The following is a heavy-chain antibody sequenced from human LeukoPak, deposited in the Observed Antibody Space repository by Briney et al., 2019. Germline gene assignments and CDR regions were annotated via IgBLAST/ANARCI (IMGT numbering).Heavy chain of an antibody. CDR3: AKDRSFGTAMEALDY. CDR2: IWYGGSNK. J-gene: IGHJ4*02. Sequence: GRSLRLSCAASGFTFSSYGMHWVRQAPGKGLEWVAVIWYGGSNKYYADSVKGRFTISRDNSKNTLYLQMNSLRAEDTAVYYCAKDRSFGTAMEALDYWGQGTLVTVSS. D-gene: IGHD5-18*01. CDR1: GFTFSSYG. V-gene: IGHV3-30*18.